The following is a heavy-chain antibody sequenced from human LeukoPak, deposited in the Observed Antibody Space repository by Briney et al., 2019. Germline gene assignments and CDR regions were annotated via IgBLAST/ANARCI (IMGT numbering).Heavy chain of an antibody. J-gene: IGHJ4*02. Sequence: GGSLRLSCAASGFTFSSYGMRWVRQAPGKGLEWVAVIWYDGSNKYYADSVKGRFTISRDNSKNTLYLQMNSLRAEDTAVYYCARDLGPYGDPQQVFDYWGQGTLVTVSS. V-gene: IGHV3-33*01. CDR2: IWYDGSNK. CDR3: ARDLGPYGDPQQVFDY. D-gene: IGHD4-17*01. CDR1: GFTFSSYG.